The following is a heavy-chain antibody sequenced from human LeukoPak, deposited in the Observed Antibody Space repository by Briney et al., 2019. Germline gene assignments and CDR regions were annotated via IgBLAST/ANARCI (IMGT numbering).Heavy chain of an antibody. CDR3: AVLATNYDS. D-gene: IGHD1-26*01. J-gene: IGHJ4*02. CDR2: INPNSGGT. Sequence: ASVKVSCKASGYTFTDYYMHWVRQAPGQGLEWMGRINPNSGGTNYAQKFQGRVTIARDTSISTAYMELSRLRSDDTAVYYCAVLATNYDSWGQGTLVTVSS. V-gene: IGHV1-2*06. CDR1: GYTFTDYY.